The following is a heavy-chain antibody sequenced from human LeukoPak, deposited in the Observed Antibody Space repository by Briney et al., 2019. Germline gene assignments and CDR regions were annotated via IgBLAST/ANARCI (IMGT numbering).Heavy chain of an antibody. CDR2: IYTSGST. J-gene: IGHJ3*02. CDR3: ARDQDDILTGYDAFDI. V-gene: IGHV4-4*07. CDR1: GGSISSYY. D-gene: IGHD3-9*01. Sequence: PSKTLSLTCTVSGGSISSYYCSWIRQPAGKGLEWIGRIYTSGSTNYNPSLKSRVTMSVDTSKNQFSLKLSSVTAADTAVYYCARDQDDILTGYDAFDIWGQGTMVTVSS.